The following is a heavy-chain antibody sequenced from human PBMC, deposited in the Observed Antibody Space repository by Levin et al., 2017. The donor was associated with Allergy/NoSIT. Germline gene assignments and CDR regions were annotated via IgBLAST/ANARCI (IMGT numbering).Heavy chain of an antibody. CDR3: ARGRGPEAYYYGMDV. CDR1: GFTFSSYS. V-gene: IGHV3-21*01. J-gene: IGHJ6*02. CDR2: ISSSSYI. Sequence: GESLKISCAASGFTFSSYSMNWVRQAPGKGLEWVSSISSSSYIYYADSVKGRFTISRDSAKNSLYLQMNSLRAEDTAVYYCARGRGPEAYYYGMDVWGQGTTVTVSS.